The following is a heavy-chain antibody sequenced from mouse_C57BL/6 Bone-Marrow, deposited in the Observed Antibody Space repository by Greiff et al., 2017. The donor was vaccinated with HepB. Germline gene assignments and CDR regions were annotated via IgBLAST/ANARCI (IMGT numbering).Heavy chain of an antibody. CDR3: ARSQGYGSSYGFAY. V-gene: IGHV7-1*01. CDR2: SRNKANDYTT. D-gene: IGHD1-1*01. Sequence: EVKLVESGGGLVQSGRSLRLSCATSGFTFSDFYMEWVRQAPGKGLEWIAASRNKANDYTTEYSASVKGRFIVSRDTSQSILYLQMNAPRAEDTAIYYCARSQGYGSSYGFAYWGQGTLVTVSA. J-gene: IGHJ3*01. CDR1: GFTFSDFY.